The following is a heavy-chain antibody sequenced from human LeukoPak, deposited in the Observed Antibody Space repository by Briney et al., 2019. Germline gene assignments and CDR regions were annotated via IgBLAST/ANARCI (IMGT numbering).Heavy chain of an antibody. CDR2: ITGSDEST. D-gene: IGHD3-22*01. CDR3: AKGPLLGSGYHPDY. CDR1: GFTFSSAA. J-gene: IGHJ4*02. V-gene: IGHV3-23*01. Sequence: GGSLSLSCAASGFTFSSAAMTWVRQAPGKGLERVSTITGSDESTYYTDSVKGRFTISRDYSKSTLHLQMNSLRVEDTAIYYCAKGPLLGSGYHPDYWGQGTLVTVSS.